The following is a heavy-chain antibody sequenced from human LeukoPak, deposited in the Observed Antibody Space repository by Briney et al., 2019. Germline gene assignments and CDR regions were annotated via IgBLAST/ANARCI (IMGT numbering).Heavy chain of an antibody. Sequence: SVKVSRKASGGTFSSYAISWVRQAPGQGLEWMGGIIPIFGTANYAQKFQGRVTITADESTSTAYMELSSLRSEDTAVYYCARNLGHYDILTGYWTLDYWGQGTLVTVSS. D-gene: IGHD3-9*01. CDR3: ARNLGHYDILTGYWTLDY. J-gene: IGHJ4*02. CDR1: GGTFSSYA. V-gene: IGHV1-69*01. CDR2: IIPIFGTA.